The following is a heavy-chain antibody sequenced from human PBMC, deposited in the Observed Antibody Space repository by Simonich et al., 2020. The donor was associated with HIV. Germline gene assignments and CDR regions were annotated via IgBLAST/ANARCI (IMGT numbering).Heavy chain of an antibody. CDR2: KSYDGNNQ. V-gene: IGHV3-30*07. CDR1: GFNFCNYA. CDR3: VRGGEKQLPHS. J-gene: IGHJ4*02. Sequence: HVQLVESGGGVVQPGRSLRLSCEASGFNFCNYAIYWVRKAPGKGLECWSVKSYDGNNQYSADSGKGRFTISRDNSKNTLYLQMNNLRAEDTAVYYCVRGGEKQLPHSWGQGTLVTVSS. D-gene: IGHD1-1*01.